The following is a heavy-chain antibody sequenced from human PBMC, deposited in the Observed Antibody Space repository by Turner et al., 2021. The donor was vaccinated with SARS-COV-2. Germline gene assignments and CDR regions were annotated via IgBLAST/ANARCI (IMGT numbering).Heavy chain of an antibody. V-gene: IGHV4-30-4*01. CDR2: IDYSGST. CDR1: GGSISSGDYY. Sequence: QVQLQESGPGLVKPSQTLSLTCTVSGGSISSGDYYWSWFRQPPGKGLEWIGYIDYSGSTYYNPSLKSRVTISVDTSKSQFSLKLSSVTAADTAVYYCARVVVLRRAYFDYWGQGTLVTVSS. CDR3: ARVVVLRRAYFDY. J-gene: IGHJ4*02. D-gene: IGHD2-8*01.